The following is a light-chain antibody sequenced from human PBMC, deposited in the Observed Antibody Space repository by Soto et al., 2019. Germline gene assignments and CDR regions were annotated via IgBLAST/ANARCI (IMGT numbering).Light chain of an antibody. J-gene: IGKJ1*01. Sequence: EIVLTQSPGTLSLSPGERSTLSCRASQSINRHLAWYRQKPGQAPRLLIYDASNRATGTPDRFSGSGSGTDFPLTISRLEPEDFAVYYCQQYGSSGTFGPGTKVDIK. CDR2: DAS. V-gene: IGKV3-20*01. CDR3: QQYGSSGT. CDR1: QSINRH.